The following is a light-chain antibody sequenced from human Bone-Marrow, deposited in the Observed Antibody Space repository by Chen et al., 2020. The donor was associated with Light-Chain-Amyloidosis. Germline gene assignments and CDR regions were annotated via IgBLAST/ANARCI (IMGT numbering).Light chain of an antibody. V-gene: IGLV3-21*02. J-gene: IGLJ3*02. Sequence: SYVLTQPSSVSVAPGQTATIACGGNNIGSTSVHWYQQPPGQAPLLVVYDDSDRPSGIPGRLSGSNSGNTATLTISRVEAGDEADYYCQGWDRSSDRPVFGGGTKLTVL. CDR2: DDS. CDR3: QGWDRSSDRPV. CDR1: NIGSTS.